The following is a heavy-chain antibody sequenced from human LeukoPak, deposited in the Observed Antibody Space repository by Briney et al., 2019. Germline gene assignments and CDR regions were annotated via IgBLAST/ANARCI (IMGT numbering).Heavy chain of an antibody. CDR1: GGSISNFY. J-gene: IGHJ3*02. V-gene: IGHV4-59*12. CDR3: ARRGWLGDGFDI. Sequence: PSETLSLTCTVSGGSISNFYWSWIRQPPGKGLEWIGDIYYSGSTNYNPSLKSRVTISVDTSKTHFYLKLSSVTAADTAVYYCARRGWLGDGFDIWGQGTMVTVSS. CDR2: IYYSGST. D-gene: IGHD6-19*01.